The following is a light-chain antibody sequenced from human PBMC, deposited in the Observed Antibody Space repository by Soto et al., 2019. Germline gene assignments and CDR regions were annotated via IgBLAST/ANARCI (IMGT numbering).Light chain of an antibody. CDR2: GAS. V-gene: IGKV1-9*01. Sequence: IQLTQSPSSLSASVGDRVTITCRASQGISSYLAWYQQKPGKAPKLLIYGASTLEGGVPFRFSGSGSGTDFTLTISCLQLEIFPRSPRSTLIPYPTPFGQG. CDR1: QGISSY. J-gene: IGKJ5*01. CDR3: STLIPYPTP.